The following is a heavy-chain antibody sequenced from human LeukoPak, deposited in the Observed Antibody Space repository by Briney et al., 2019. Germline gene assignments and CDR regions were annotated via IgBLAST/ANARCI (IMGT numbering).Heavy chain of an antibody. J-gene: IGHJ4*02. Sequence: SVKVSCKASGGTFSSYAISWVRQAPGQGLEWMGRIIPILGIANYAQKFQGRVTITADKSTSTAYMELSSLRSEDTAVYYCASRSSYSGPPRGFDYWGQGTLVTVSS. CDR2: IIPILGIA. CDR1: GGTFSSYA. D-gene: IGHD1-26*01. V-gene: IGHV1-69*04. CDR3: ASRSSYSGPPRGFDY.